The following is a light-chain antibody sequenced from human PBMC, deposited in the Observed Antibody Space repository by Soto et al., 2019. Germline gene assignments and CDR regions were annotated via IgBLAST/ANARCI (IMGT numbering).Light chain of an antibody. J-gene: IGKJ4*01. CDR2: GAS. CDR3: QQYGSSPPLT. CDR1: QSVSSSY. Sequence: GLTQSPDTLSLSPGERATLSCRAIQSVSSSYLAWYQQKPGQAPRLLIYGASSRATGIPDRFSGSGSGTDFTLTISRLEPEDFAVYYCQQYGSSPPLTFGGGTMV. V-gene: IGKV3-20*01.